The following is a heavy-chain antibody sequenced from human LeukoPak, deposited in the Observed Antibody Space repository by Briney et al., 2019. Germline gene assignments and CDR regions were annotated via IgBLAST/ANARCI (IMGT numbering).Heavy chain of an antibody. Sequence: KPSETLSLTCTVSGGSISSYYWSWIRQPAGKGLEWIGRIYSRGSTNYNPSLQSRVTMSIDTSKNQISLKLNSVTAADTAVYYCARDPMAGTFRAFDRWGQGTMVTVSS. D-gene: IGHD6-19*01. CDR3: ARDPMAGTFRAFDR. V-gene: IGHV4-4*07. J-gene: IGHJ3*01. CDR1: GGSISSYY. CDR2: IYSRGST.